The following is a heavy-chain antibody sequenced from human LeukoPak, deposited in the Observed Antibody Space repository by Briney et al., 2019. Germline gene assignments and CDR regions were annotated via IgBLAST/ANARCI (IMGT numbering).Heavy chain of an antibody. V-gene: IGHV1-2*02. CDR3: ASFFYLFPAGVWGSYRLAQPRHAFDI. J-gene: IGHJ3*02. D-gene: IGHD3-16*02. Sequence: GASVKVSCKASGYTFTGYYMHWVRQAPGQGLEWMGWINPNSGGTNYAQKFQGRVTMTRDTSISTAYMELSRLRSDDTAVYYCASFFYLFPAGVWGSYRLAQPRHAFDIWGQGTMVTVSS. CDR2: INPNSGGT. CDR1: GYTFTGYY.